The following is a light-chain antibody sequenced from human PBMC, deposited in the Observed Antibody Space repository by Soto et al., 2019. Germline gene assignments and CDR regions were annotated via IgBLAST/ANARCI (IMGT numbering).Light chain of an antibody. CDR2: WAS. J-gene: IGKJ4*01. CDR1: QSVLYTSNNKNY. V-gene: IGKV4-1*01. Sequence: DIVMTQSPDSLAVSLGERATVNCKSSQSVLYTSNNKNYLAWYHQKPGQPPKLFISWASTRESGVPDRFSGSGSGTDFTLTISSLQAEDVAVYYCQQYYTTPPTLTFGGGTKVEIK. CDR3: QQYYTTPPTLT.